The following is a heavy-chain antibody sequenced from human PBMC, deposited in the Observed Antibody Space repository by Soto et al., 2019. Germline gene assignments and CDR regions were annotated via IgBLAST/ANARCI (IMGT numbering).Heavy chain of an antibody. Sequence: ASVKVSCKASGGTFSSYAISWVRQAPGQGLEWMGGIIPIFGTANYAQKFQGRVTITADESTSTAYMELSSLRSEDTAVYYCARDRGYYESSGYHFDYWGQGTLVTVSS. V-gene: IGHV1-69*13. CDR3: ARDRGYYESSGYHFDY. CDR1: GGTFSSYA. CDR2: IIPIFGTA. D-gene: IGHD3-22*01. J-gene: IGHJ4*02.